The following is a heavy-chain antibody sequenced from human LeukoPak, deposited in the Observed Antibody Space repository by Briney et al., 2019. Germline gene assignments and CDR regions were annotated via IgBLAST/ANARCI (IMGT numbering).Heavy chain of an antibody. D-gene: IGHD3-22*01. CDR3: ARDGYYYDSSGYYYSNDAFDI. Sequence: SETLSLTCTVSGGSISSYYWSWIRQPPGKGLEWIGYIYYSGSTNYNPSLKSRVTISVDTSKNQFSLKLSSVTAADTAVYYCARDGYYYDSSGYYYSNDAFDIWGQGTMVAVSS. CDR2: IYYSGST. J-gene: IGHJ3*02. V-gene: IGHV4-59*01. CDR1: GGSISSYY.